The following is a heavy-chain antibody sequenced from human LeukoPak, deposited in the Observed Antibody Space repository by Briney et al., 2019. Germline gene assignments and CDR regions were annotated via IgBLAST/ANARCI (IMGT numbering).Heavy chain of an antibody. J-gene: IGHJ4*02. V-gene: IGHV3-23*01. D-gene: IGHD7-27*01. CDR2: ISGSGGST. CDR3: AKDGGLWVSAHWGDS. CDR1: GFTFSSYA. Sequence: GGSLRLSCAASGFTFSSYAMSWVRQAPGKGLEWFSAISGSGGSTYYADSVKGRFTVSRDNSKNTLFLQMNSLRAEDTAVYYCAKDGGLWVSAHWGDSWGRGTLVTVSS.